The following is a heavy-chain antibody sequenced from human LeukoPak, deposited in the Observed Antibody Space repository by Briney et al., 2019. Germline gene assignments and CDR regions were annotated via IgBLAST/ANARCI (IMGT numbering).Heavy chain of an antibody. V-gene: IGHV4-59*06. CDR2: IYYSGST. J-gene: IGHJ4*02. D-gene: IGHD2-21*02. Sequence: SETLSLTCTVSDGSISSYYWSWIRQPPGKGLEWIGYIYYSGSTYYNPSLKSRVTISVDTSKNQFSLKLSSVTAADTAVYYCASSPYCGGDCYHFDYWGQGTLVTVSS. CDR1: DGSISSYY. CDR3: ASSPYCGGDCYHFDY.